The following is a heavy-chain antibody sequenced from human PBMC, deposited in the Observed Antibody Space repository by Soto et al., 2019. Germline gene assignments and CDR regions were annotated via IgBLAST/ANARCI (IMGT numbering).Heavy chain of an antibody. J-gene: IGHJ4*02. CDR1: GFTVSSNY. Sequence: GGSLRLSCAASGFTVSSNYMSWVRQAPGKGLEWVSVIYSGGSTYYADSVKGRFTISRDNSKNTLYLQMNSLRAEDTAVYYCARDLRGYYYGSGSYYFDYWGQGTLVTVSS. CDR3: ARDLRGYYYGSGSYYFDY. D-gene: IGHD3-10*01. CDR2: IYSGGST. V-gene: IGHV3-66*01.